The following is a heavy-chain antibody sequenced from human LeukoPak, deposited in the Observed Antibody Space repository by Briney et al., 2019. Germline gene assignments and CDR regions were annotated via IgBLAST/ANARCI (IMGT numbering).Heavy chain of an antibody. V-gene: IGHV4-39*07. CDR1: GVSISSGSNY. J-gene: IGHJ3*02. D-gene: IGHD3-10*01. Sequence: PSETLSLTCRVSGVSISSGSNYWGWIRQPPGKALEWIGSIYSSGSTYYNSSLKSRVIILIDTAKNHFSLNLSSVTAADTAVYYCARSDGYGLVGIWGQGTMVTVSS. CDR3: ARSDGYGLVGI. CDR2: IYSSGST.